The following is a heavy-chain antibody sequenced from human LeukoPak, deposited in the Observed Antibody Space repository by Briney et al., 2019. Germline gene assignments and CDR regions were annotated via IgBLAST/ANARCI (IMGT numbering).Heavy chain of an antibody. CDR2: IFYSGNT. CDR3: ARDLSFDWFPYYFDY. D-gene: IGHD3-9*01. Sequence: PSETQSLTCTVSSGSVSNSHYYWAWVRQPPGKGLEWLGSIFYSGNTHYNPSLKSPVTISIDTSKNQFSLKVSSVTAADTAIYYCARDLSFDWFPYYFDYWGQGILVTVSS. J-gene: IGHJ4*02. CDR1: SGSVSNSHYY. V-gene: IGHV4-39*07.